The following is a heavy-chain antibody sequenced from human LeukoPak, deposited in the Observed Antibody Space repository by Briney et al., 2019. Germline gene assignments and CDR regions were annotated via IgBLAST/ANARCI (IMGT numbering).Heavy chain of an antibody. CDR3: AREWDSGYDPGLFDY. CDR1: GYTFSSSD. CDR2: MNPNSGNT. V-gene: IGHV1-8*01. Sequence: ASVKVSCKPSGYTFSSSDINWVRQATGQGLEWMGWMNPNSGNTGYAQKFQGRVTMTRNTSISTAYMGLSSLRSEDTAVYYCAREWDSGYDPGLFDYWGQGTLVTVSS. J-gene: IGHJ4*02. D-gene: IGHD5-12*01.